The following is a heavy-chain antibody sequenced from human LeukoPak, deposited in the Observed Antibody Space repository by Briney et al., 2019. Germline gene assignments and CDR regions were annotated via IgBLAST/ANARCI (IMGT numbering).Heavy chain of an antibody. CDR2: ISGSGGST. CDR3: AKRRDYGSGRGNWFDP. D-gene: IGHD3-10*01. V-gene: IGHV3-23*01. CDR1: GFTFSSCA. J-gene: IGHJ5*02. Sequence: PGGSLRLSCAASGFTFSSCAMSWVRQAPGKGLEWVSAISGSGGSTYYADSVKGRFTISRDNSKNTLYLQMNSLRAEDTAVYYCAKRRDYGSGRGNWFDPWGQGTLVTVSS.